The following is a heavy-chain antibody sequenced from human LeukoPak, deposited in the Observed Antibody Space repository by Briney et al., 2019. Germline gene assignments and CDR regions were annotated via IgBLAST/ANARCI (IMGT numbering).Heavy chain of an antibody. CDR3: ARGYYDSGTYSGYFQH. Sequence: NASETLSLTCTVSGGSSNDYYWNWIRQPPGKGLDRLGYIHYSGRTNYNPSLKSRVTISVDTSKTRFSLRLGSVTAADTDVYYCARGYYDSGTYSGYFQHWGQGTLVTVSS. V-gene: IGHV4-59*01. CDR2: IHYSGRT. CDR1: GGSSNDYY. J-gene: IGHJ1*01. D-gene: IGHD3-10*01.